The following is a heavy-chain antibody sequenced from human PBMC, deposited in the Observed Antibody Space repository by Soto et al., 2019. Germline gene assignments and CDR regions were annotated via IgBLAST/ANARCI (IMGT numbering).Heavy chain of an antibody. Sequence: QVQVVQSGAEVKKPGASVKVSCKVSGHRLTELSMHWVRQAPGKGLEWMGGFDPEDGETIYAQKFQGRVTMTEDTSTDTAYMELSSLRFEDTAVYYCAAGGTRWLHSPFDYWGQGTLVTVSS. V-gene: IGHV1-24*01. CDR1: GHRLTELS. CDR2: FDPEDGET. CDR3: AAGGTRWLHSPFDY. J-gene: IGHJ4*02. D-gene: IGHD5-12*01.